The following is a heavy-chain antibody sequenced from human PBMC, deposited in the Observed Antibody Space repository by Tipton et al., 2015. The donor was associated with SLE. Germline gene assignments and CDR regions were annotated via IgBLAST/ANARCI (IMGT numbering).Heavy chain of an antibody. D-gene: IGHD2-21*01. V-gene: IGHV4-31*03. CDR2: IYYHGHGTT. CDR3: ASEMQPRPGYFIH. J-gene: IGHJ4*02. CDR1: GGPISVGGYF. Sequence: TLSLTCTVSGGPISVGGYFWTWIRQRPGQDIEWLGHIYYHGHGTTSYNPSLKSRLNISVDTSKNQFSLGLTDVTAADTAVYFCASEMQPRPGYFIHWGPGLPVSVSS.